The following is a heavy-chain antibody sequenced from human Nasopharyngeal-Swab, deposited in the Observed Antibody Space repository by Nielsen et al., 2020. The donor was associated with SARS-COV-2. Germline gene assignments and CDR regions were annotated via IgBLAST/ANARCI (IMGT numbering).Heavy chain of an antibody. CDR2: INHSGST. Sequence: SATLSLTCAVSGGSFSGYYWSRIRPPPGKGLEWIGEINHSGSTNYNPSLKSRVTISVDTSKNQFSLKLSSVTAADTAVYYCFGLAAAGYFDYWGQGTLVTVSS. J-gene: IGHJ4*02. V-gene: IGHV4-34*03. CDR3: FGLAAAGYFDY. D-gene: IGHD6-13*01. CDR1: GGSFSGYY.